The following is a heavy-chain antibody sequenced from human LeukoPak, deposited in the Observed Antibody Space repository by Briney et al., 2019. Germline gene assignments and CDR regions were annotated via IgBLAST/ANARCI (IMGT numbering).Heavy chain of an antibody. V-gene: IGHV3-30*02. CDR2: IRYGGSNK. CDR1: GFTFSSYS. Sequence: GGSLSLSCAASGFTFSSYSMNWVRQAPGKGLEWVAFIRYGGSNKYYADSVKGRFTISRDNSKNTLYLQMNSLRAEDTAVYYCAKDHSSGWYLFPDYWGQGTLVTVSS. J-gene: IGHJ4*02. CDR3: AKDHSSGWYLFPDY. D-gene: IGHD6-19*01.